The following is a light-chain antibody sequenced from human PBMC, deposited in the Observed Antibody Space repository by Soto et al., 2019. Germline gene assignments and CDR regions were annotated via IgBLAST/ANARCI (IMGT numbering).Light chain of an antibody. V-gene: IGLV1-40*01. CDR3: QSFDFSLSWV. Sequence: QSVLTQPPSVSGAPGQRVTISCTGSSSNIGAPYNVHWYQKHPGTAPKLLIYANSNRPSGVPDRFSGSKSGTSASLAITGRQAEDEADYYCQSFDFSLSWVFGGGTKLTVL. J-gene: IGLJ3*02. CDR1: SSNIGAPYN. CDR2: ANS.